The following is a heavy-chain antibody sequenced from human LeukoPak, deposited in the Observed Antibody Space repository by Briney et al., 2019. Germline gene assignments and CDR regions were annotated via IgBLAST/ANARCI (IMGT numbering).Heavy chain of an antibody. Sequence: GGSLRLCCAASGFTFSGYSMSWVRQAPGKGLEWVAGLGRTGEYKYYADSVKGRFTISRDNSKDTVSLQMNSLRAEDSAIYYCVKDRPCDTCMPMD. J-gene: IGHJ6*01. CDR2: LGRTGEYK. CDR1: GFTFSGYS. CDR3: VKDRPCDTCMPMD. D-gene: IGHD2-8*01. V-gene: IGHV3-23*01.